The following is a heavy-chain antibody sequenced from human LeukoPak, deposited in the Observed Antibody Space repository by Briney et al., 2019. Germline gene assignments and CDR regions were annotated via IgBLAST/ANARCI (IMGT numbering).Heavy chain of an antibody. CDR1: GFTFSSYA. Sequence: RGSLRLSCAASGFTFSSYAMNWVRQAPGKGLEWVSAISGSGGSTYYADSVKGRFTISRDNSKNTLYLQMNSLRAEDTAVYYCARGIVPAAMRYWYFDLWGRGTLVTVSS. CDR3: ARGIVPAAMRYWYFDL. CDR2: ISGSGGST. J-gene: IGHJ2*01. D-gene: IGHD2-2*01. V-gene: IGHV3-23*01.